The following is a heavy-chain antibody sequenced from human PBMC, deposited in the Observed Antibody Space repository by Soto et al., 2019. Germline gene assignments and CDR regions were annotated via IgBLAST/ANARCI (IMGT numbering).Heavy chain of an antibody. CDR1: GFTFGFYA. V-gene: IGHV3-30-3*02. D-gene: IGHD3-16*01. CDR3: AKTSYAPNTFDI. Sequence: QEHLVESGGGVVQPGGSLRLSRAASGFTFGFYALHWVRQAPGKGLEWVAVIAYDGSNIYYADSVKGRFTISRDNSKNTLFLQMNSLVAEDTAVYYCAKTSYAPNTFDIWGQGTMVTVSS. J-gene: IGHJ3*02. CDR2: IAYDGSNI.